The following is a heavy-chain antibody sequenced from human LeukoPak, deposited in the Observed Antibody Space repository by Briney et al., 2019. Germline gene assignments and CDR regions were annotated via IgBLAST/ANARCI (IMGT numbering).Heavy chain of an antibody. D-gene: IGHD2-15*01. Sequence: GGSLRLSCAASGFTFSSYAMSWVRQAPGKGLEWVSAISGSGGSTYYADSVKGRFTISRDNSKNTLYLQMNSLRAEDTAVYYCARVGCSGGSCYHDAFDIWGQGTMVTVSS. CDR3: ARVGCSGGSCYHDAFDI. J-gene: IGHJ3*02. CDR2: ISGSGGST. CDR1: GFTFSSYA. V-gene: IGHV3-23*01.